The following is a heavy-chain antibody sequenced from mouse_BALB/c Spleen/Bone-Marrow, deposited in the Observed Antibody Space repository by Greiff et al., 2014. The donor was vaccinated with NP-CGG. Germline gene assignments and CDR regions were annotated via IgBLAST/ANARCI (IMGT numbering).Heavy chain of an antibody. Sequence: VQRVESRAELVKPGASVKLSCEASGYSFTSYWMHWVKQRPGQGLEWIGEISPSNGRSNYNEKFKSKATLTVDKSSSTAYMQLSGLTSEDSAVYYCTRSELRRGGYALDYWGLGTSVTVSS. CDR1: GYSFTSYW. J-gene: IGHJ4*01. D-gene: IGHD2-12*01. CDR3: TRSELRRGGYALDY. V-gene: IGHV1S81*02. CDR2: ISPSNGRS.